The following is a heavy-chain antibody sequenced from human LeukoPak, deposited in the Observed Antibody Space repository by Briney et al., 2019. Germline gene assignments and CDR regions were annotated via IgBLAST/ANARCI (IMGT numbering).Heavy chain of an antibody. CDR1: GFTFSSYG. V-gene: IGHV3-23*01. D-gene: IGHD6-19*01. CDR2: ISGSGGST. CDR3: ARRQRGYSSGWYTYSPLGY. Sequence: PGGSLRLSCAASGFTFSSYGMSWVRQAPGKGLEWVSAISGSGGSTYYADSVKGRFTISRDNSKNTLYLQMNSLRAEDAAVYYCARRQRGYSSGWYTYSPLGYWGQGTLVTVSS. J-gene: IGHJ4*02.